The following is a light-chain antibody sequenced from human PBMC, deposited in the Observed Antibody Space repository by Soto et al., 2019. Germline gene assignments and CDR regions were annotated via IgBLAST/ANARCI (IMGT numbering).Light chain of an antibody. J-gene: IGKJ5*01. CDR3: QQYNNWPPT. CDR1: QSVSSD. CDR2: GAS. Sequence: EIVLTQSPGTLSLSPGERATLSCRASQSVSSDLAWYQQKPGQAPRLLIYGASTRAIGIPARFSGSGSGTEFTLTISSLQSEDFAVYYCQQYNNWPPTFGQGTRLEI. V-gene: IGKV3-15*01.